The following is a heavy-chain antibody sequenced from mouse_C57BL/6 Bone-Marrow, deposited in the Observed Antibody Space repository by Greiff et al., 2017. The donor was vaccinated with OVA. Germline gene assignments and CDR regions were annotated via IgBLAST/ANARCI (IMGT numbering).Heavy chain of an antibody. J-gene: IGHJ3*01. CDR3: ARGDIYYDYVFAY. V-gene: IGHV1-42*01. CDR1: GYSFTGYY. CDR2: INPSTGGT. D-gene: IGHD2-4*01. Sequence: EVKLVESGPELVKPGASVKISCKASGYSFTGYYMNWVKQSPEKSLEWIGEINPSTGGTTYNQKFKAKATLTVDKSSSTAYMQLKSLTSEDSAVYYCARGDIYYDYVFAYWGQGTLVTVSA.